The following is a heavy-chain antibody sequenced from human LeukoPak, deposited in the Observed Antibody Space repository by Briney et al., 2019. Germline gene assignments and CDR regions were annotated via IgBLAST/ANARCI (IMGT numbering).Heavy chain of an antibody. CDR1: GFTFSIYG. CDR3: SRSHFSSGWVLDY. CDR2: MSGSGGST. D-gene: IGHD6-19*01. Sequence: GGTLRLSCAASGFTFSIYGMSWVRQAPGRGLEWVSAMSGSGGSTYYADSVKGRFTISRDNSKNTLYLQMKSLRAEDTAVYYCSRSHFSSGWVLDYRGQGTLVTVS. J-gene: IGHJ4*02. V-gene: IGHV3-23*01.